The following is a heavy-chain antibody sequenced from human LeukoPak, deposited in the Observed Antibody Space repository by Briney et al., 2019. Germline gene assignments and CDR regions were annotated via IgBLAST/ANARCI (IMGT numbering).Heavy chain of an antibody. J-gene: IGHJ3*02. CDR2: IYYSGST. CDR3: ARILGVRGSDAFDI. V-gene: IGHV4-59*01. D-gene: IGHD3-10*01. CDR1: GGSFSGYY. Sequence: SETLSLACAVYGGSFSGYYWSWIRQPPGKGLEWIGYIYYSGSTNYNPSLKSRVTISVDTSKNQFSLKLSSVTAADTAVYYCARILGVRGSDAFDIWGQGTMVTVSS.